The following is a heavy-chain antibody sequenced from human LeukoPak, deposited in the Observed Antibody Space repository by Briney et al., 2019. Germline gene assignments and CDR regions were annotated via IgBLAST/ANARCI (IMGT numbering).Heavy chain of an antibody. J-gene: IGHJ4*02. D-gene: IGHD3-10*01. CDR3: ARLGASLVWDSGSFPDY. Sequence: SETLSLTCTVSGAYFSSSGCYWGWFRQPPGKGLEWIAPIFYDGNTYYNPPLQSRVLISADTSKNHFSLDLEFVTAADTAVYFCARLGASLVWDSGSFPDYWGQGTLVTVSS. CDR1: GAYFSSSGCY. CDR2: IFYDGNT. V-gene: IGHV4-39*02.